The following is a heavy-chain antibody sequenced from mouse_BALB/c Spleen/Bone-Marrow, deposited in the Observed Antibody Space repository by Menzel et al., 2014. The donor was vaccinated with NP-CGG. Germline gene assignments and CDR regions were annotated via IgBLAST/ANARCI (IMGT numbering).Heavy chain of an antibody. J-gene: IGHJ4*01. CDR1: GFNIKDTY. CDR3: ARWEYYAMDY. Sequence: VQLQQPGAELVKPGASVKLSRTASGFNIKDTYMHWVKQRPEQGLEWIGRIDPANGNTKYDPKFQGKATITADTSSNTAYLQLSSLTSEDTAVYYCARWEYYAMDYWGQGTSVTVSS. V-gene: IGHV14-3*02. CDR2: IDPANGNT. D-gene: IGHD4-1*01.